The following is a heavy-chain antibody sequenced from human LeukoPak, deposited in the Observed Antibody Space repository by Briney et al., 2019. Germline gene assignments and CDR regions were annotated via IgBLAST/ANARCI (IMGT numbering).Heavy chain of an antibody. V-gene: IGHV3-48*01. CDR2: ISSSSSTI. Sequence: WASVKVSCKASGGTFSSYSMNWVRQAPGKGLEWVSYISSSSSTIYYADSVKGRFTISRDNAKNSLYLQMNSLRAEDTAVYYCARERHSSGWYYFDYWGQGALVTVSS. J-gene: IGHJ4*02. CDR3: ARERHSSGWYYFDY. CDR1: GGTFSSYS. D-gene: IGHD6-19*01.